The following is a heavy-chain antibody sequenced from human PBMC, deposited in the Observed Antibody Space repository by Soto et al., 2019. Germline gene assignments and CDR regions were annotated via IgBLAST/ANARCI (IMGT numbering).Heavy chain of an antibody. CDR3: AGGIAARPLGY. CDR2: IYHSGST. V-gene: IGHV4-30-2*01. Sequence: QLQLQESGSGLVKPSQPLSLTCAVSGGSISSGGYSWSWIRQPPGKGLEWIGYIYHSGSTYYNPSLKRRVTISVDRSKSQFSLRLSSVTAADTAVYYCAGGIAARPLGYWGQGTLFTVSS. CDR1: GGSISSGGYS. J-gene: IGHJ4*02. D-gene: IGHD6-6*01.